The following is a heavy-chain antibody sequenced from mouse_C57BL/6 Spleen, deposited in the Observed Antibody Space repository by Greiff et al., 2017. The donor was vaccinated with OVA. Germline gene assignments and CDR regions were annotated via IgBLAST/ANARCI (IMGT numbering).Heavy chain of an antibody. CDR3: TIPFITTVVATGYDAMDY. CDR2: IDPENGDT. Sequence: EVKLQESGAELVRPGASVKLSCTASGFNIKDDYMHWVKQRPEQGLEWIGWIDPENGDTEYASKFQGKATITADTSSNTAYLQLSSLTSEDTAVYYCTIPFITTVVATGYDAMDYWGQGTSVTVSS. J-gene: IGHJ4*01. V-gene: IGHV14-4*01. CDR1: GFNIKDDY. D-gene: IGHD1-1*01.